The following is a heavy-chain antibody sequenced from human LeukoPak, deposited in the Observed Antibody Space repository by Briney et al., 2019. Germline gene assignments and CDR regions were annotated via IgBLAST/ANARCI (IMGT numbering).Heavy chain of an antibody. J-gene: IGHJ4*02. D-gene: IGHD3-22*01. V-gene: IGHV1-69*13. CDR3: ARSRTPYYYDSSGYPRGFDY. CDR2: IIPIFGTA. CDR1: GGTFSSYA. Sequence: SVTVSCKASGGTFSSYAISWVRQAPGQGLEWMGGIIPIFGTANYAQKFQGRVTITADESTSTAYMELSSLRSEDTAVYYCARSRTPYYYDSSGYPRGFDYWGQGTLVTVSS.